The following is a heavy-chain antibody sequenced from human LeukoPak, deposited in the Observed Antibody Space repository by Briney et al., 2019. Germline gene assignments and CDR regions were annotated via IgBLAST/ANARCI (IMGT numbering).Heavy chain of an antibody. Sequence: SETLSLTCAVYGGSFSGYYWSWIRQPPGKGLEWIGEINHSGSTNYNPSLKSRVPISVDTAKNQFSLKLSSVTAADTAVYYCARAVSGRKIDYWGQGTLVTVSS. D-gene: IGHD1-26*01. J-gene: IGHJ4*02. CDR1: GGSFSGYY. CDR3: ARAVSGRKIDY. CDR2: INHSGST. V-gene: IGHV4-34*01.